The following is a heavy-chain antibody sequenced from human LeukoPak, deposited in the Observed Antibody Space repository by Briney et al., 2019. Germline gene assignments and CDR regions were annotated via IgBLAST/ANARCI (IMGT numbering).Heavy chain of an antibody. D-gene: IGHD3-3*01. J-gene: IGHJ4*02. CDR3: AKGNDYWSGLRRTDY. CDR1: GFTFNNYG. V-gene: IGHV3-23*01. Sequence: GGSLRLSCAASGFTFNNYGISWVRQAPGKGLEWVSSISGGGGNTNYADSMKGRFTISRDNSNNTLYLQVNSLRGEDTAVYYCAKGNDYWSGLRRTDYWGQGTLVTVSS. CDR2: ISGGGGNT.